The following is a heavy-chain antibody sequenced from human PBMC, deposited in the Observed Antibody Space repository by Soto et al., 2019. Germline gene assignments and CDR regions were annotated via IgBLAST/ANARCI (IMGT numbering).Heavy chain of an antibody. D-gene: IGHD2-2*01. CDR1: GYTFTSYY. J-gene: IGHJ6*02. CDR3: ARDLVDCSSTSCYYLYYYCYGMDV. Sequence: ASVKVSCKASGYTFTSYYMHWVRQAPGQGLEWMGIINPSGGSTSYAQKFQGRVTMTRDTSTSTVYMELSSLRSEDTAVYYCARDLVDCSSTSCYYLYYYCYGMDVWGQGTTVTVSS. V-gene: IGHV1-46*01. CDR2: INPSGGST.